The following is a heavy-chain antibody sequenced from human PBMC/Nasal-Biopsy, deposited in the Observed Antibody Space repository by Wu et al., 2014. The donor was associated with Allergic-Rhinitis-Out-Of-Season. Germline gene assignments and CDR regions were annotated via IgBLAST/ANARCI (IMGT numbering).Heavy chain of an antibody. CDR2: IYHSGST. Sequence: ILSLTCAVSGGSISSGGYSWSWIRQPPGKGLEWIGYIYHSGSTYYNPSLKSRVTISVDRSKNQFSLKLSSVTAADTAVYYCARVNPRYGSRYGMDVWGQGTTVTVSS. J-gene: IGHJ6*02. CDR3: ARVNPRYGSRYGMDV. V-gene: IGHV4-30-2*01. CDR1: GGSISSGGYS. D-gene: IGHD3-10*01.